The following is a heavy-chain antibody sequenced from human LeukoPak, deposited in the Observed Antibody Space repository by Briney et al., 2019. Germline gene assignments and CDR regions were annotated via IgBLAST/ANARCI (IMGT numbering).Heavy chain of an antibody. J-gene: IGHJ4*02. V-gene: IGHV3-23*01. CDR2: ISSRGITS. CDR3: AKDPQWDVDRYGSGGYYLY. CDR1: GFTFSSYA. D-gene: IGHD3-10*01. Sequence: GGSLRLSCAASGFTFSSYAMTWVRQAPGKGLEWVSAISSRGITSYYADSVKGRFTISRDNSNSTLFLQMNSLRAEDTAVYYCAKDPQWDVDRYGSGGYYLYWGQGTLVTVSS.